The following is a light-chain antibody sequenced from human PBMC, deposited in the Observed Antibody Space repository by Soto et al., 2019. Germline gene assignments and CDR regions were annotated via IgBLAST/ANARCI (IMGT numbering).Light chain of an antibody. J-gene: IGLJ2*01. V-gene: IGLV1-47*01. CDR2: GNG. CDR1: SSNIGINF. CDR3: AAWDDSLIGPV. Sequence: QSVLTQPPSASGTPGQRVTIPCSGSSSNIGINFLSWYQQLPGTAPKLLMYGNGQRPSGVPDRFSGSKSGTSASLAISGLRSEDEADYYCAAWDDSLIGPVFGGGTKLTVL.